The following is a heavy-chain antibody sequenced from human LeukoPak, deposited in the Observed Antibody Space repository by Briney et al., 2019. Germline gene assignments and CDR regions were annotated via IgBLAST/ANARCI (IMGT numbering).Heavy chain of an antibody. CDR2: ISYSGST. CDR1: GGSISSSSYY. D-gene: IGHD3-22*01. CDR3: ARRYYYDSSGYYSGFDY. Sequence: SETLSLTCTVSGGSISSSSYYWGWIRQPPGKGLEWIASISYSGSTYYNPSLKSRVTISVDTSKNQFSLKLSSVTAADTAVYYCARRYYYDSSGYYSGFDYWGQGTLVTVSS. J-gene: IGHJ4*02. V-gene: IGHV4-39*01.